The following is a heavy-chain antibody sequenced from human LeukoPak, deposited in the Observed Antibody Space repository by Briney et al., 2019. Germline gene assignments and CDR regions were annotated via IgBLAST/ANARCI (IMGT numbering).Heavy chain of an antibody. V-gene: IGHV4-61*09. D-gene: IGHD6-13*01. J-gene: IGHJ2*01. CDR1: GGSINGGSYY. CDR3: ARKVLSIAAAGTGYFDL. CDR2: IFTTGST. Sequence: SETLSLTCSVSGGSINGGSYYWSWIRQPAGKPLEWIGHIFTTGSTSYNPSLRTRVTISVDTSKNQFSLKLSSVTAADTAVYYCARKVLSIAAAGTGYFDLWGRGTLVTVSS.